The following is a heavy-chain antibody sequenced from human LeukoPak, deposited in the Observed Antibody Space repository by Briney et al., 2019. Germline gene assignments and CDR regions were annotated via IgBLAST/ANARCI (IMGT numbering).Heavy chain of an antibody. Sequence: PGGSLRLSCAASGFTFSDSYMTWIRQAPGKGLEWVSYISTSGQTIYYADSVKGRFTISRDSAKSSLYLHVNGLTAEDTAVYYCARVGNNWNYPLDYWGQGTLVTVSS. V-gene: IGHV3-11*04. J-gene: IGHJ4*02. CDR2: ISTSGQTI. D-gene: IGHD1-7*01. CDR1: GFTFSDSY. CDR3: ARVGNNWNYPLDY.